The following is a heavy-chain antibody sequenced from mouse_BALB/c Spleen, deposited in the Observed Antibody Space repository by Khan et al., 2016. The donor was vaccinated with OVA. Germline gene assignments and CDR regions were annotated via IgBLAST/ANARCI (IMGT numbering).Heavy chain of an antibody. CDR2: IWSDGST. CDR1: GFSLSSYG. Sequence: VELVESGPGLVAPSQSLSITCTVSGFSLSSYGVHWVRQPPGKGLEWLVVIWSDGSTTYNSTLKSRLSTSKDNSKSQTLLKMNSPQTDDTAMCYCARTSSFSDAMDYWGQGTSVTVSS. D-gene: IGHD1-1*01. J-gene: IGHJ4*01. CDR3: ARTSSFSDAMDY. V-gene: IGHV2-6*02.